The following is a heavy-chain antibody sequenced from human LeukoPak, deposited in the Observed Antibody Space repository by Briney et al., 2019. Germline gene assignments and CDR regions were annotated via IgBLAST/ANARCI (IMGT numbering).Heavy chain of an antibody. CDR2: IYSGGST. CDR1: GFTVSSNY. J-gene: IGHJ3*02. V-gene: IGHV3-53*01. D-gene: IGHD3/OR15-3a*01. Sequence: GGSLRLSCAASGFTVSSNYMSWVRQAPGKGLEWVSVIYSGGSTYHADSVKARFTISRDNSKNTLYLQMNSLRAEDTAVYYCARDRDWGAFDIWGQGTMVTVSS. CDR3: ARDRDWGAFDI.